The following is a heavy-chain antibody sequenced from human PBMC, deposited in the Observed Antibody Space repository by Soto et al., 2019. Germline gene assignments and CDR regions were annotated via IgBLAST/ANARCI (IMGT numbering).Heavy chain of an antibody. CDR1: GGCGYSGAYC. J-gene: IGHJ5*02. CDR2: ICYTGST. V-gene: IGHV4-61*08. D-gene: IGHD6-6*01. CDR3: ARDLDSSSSWTRFAP. Sequence: SQIMSLSWTVCGGCGYSGAYCCSWIRRTPGKGLEWIGNICYTGSTKYTPSLKSRVTISIDPSKNQFALKLNSVFSADTAAYYFARDLDSSSSWTRFAPWGQGTLVTVSS.